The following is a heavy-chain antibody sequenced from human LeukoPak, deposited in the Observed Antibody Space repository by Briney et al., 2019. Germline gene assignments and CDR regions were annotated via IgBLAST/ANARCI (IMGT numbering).Heavy chain of an antibody. D-gene: IGHD6-19*01. CDR1: GFSFSHSS. J-gene: IGHJ4*02. V-gene: IGHV3-21*01. Sequence: GGSLRLSCAAPGFSFSHSSMSWIRQAPGEGLEWVSTIDASSHYIVYADSVKGRFTVSRDNAKNSLYLQMNSLSAEDTAVYYCARDATGWSGDCWGQGTLVTVAS. CDR3: ARDATGWSGDC. CDR2: IDASSHYI.